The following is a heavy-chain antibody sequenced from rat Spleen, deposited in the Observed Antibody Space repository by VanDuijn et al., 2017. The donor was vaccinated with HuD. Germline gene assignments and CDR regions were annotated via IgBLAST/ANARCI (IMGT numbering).Heavy chain of an antibody. Sequence: EVQLQESGPGLVKPSQSLSLTCSVTGYSITSSYRWNWIRKFPGNKLEWMGYINSAGTTNYNPSLKSRISITRDTSKNQFFLQVNSVTTEDTATYYCASLYSIYNNWDNWFAYWGQGTLVTVSS. V-gene: IGHV3-3*01. D-gene: IGHD1-10*01. CDR1: GYSITSSYR. CDR2: INSAGTT. J-gene: IGHJ3*01. CDR3: ASLYSIYNNWDNWFAY.